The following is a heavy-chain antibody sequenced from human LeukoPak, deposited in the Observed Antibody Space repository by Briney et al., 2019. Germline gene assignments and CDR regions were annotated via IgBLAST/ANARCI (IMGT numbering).Heavy chain of an antibody. V-gene: IGHV4-39*01. CDR3: ARHASVDGNWPRPLDY. J-gene: IGHJ4*02. CDR2: IYYSGST. CDR1: GGSISSSPYY. Sequence: SETLSLTCTVSGGSISSSPYYWGWIRQPPGEGLEWIGNIYYSGSTYYNPSLKTRVTISVDTSKNQFSLKLTSVTAADTAVYYCARHASVDGNWPRPLDYWGQGSLVTVSS. D-gene: IGHD6-19*01.